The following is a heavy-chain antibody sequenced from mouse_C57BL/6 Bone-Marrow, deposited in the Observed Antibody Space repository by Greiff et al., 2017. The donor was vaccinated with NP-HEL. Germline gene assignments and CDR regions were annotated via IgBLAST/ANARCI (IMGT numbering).Heavy chain of an antibody. J-gene: IGHJ4*01. CDR2: ISYDGSN. V-gene: IGHV3-6*01. CDR3: ARGPHLGAMDY. CDR1: GYSITSGYY. D-gene: IGHD4-1*01. Sequence: ESGPGLVKPSQSLSLTCSVTGYSITSGYYWNWIRQFPGNKLEWMGYISYDGSNNYNPSLKNRISITRDTSKNQFFLKLNSVTTEDTATYYCARGPHLGAMDYWGQGTSVTVSS.